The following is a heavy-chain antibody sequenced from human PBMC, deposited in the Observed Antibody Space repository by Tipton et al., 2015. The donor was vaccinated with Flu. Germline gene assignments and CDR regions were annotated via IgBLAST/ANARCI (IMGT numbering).Heavy chain of an antibody. Sequence: LRLSCTVSGGSISTTIYYWGWVRQPPGKGLEWIGGIYYSGTTYYNPSLKSRVTISIDASKNQFSLDLTSLTAADTAVYYCARDLWNDRRAYYYYGVDVWGQGTTVTVPS. CDR3: ARDLWNDRRAYYYYGVDV. V-gene: IGHV4-39*07. CDR2: IYYSGTT. J-gene: IGHJ6*02. CDR1: GGSISTTIYY. D-gene: IGHD1-1*01.